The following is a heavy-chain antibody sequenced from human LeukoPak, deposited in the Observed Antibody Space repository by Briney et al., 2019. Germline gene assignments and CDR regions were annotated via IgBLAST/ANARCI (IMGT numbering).Heavy chain of an antibody. CDR1: GFTFDDYA. CDR3: TKDTSSYYLHYMGV. J-gene: IGHJ6*03. D-gene: IGHD6-13*01. CDR2: ISWHSGTI. V-gene: IGHV3-9*01. Sequence: GGSLRLSCVASGFTFDDYAMHWVRQAPGKGLEWVSGISWHSGTIAYADSVKGRFTISRDNAKNSPYLQLNSLRAEDTALYFCTKDTSSYYLHYMGVWGKGTPVTVSS.